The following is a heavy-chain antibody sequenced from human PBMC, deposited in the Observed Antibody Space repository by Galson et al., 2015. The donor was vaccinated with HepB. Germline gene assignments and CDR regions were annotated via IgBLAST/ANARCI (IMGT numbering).Heavy chain of an antibody. CDR3: ARDYYYDSSGYWAFDI. D-gene: IGHD3-22*01. J-gene: IGHJ3*02. V-gene: IGHV1-69*13. Sequence: SVKVSCKASGGTFSSYAISWVRQAPGQGLEWMGGIIPIFGTANYAQKFQGRVTITADESTSTAYMELSSLRSEGTAVYYCARDYYYDSSGYWAFDIWGQGTMVTVSS. CDR2: IIPIFGTA. CDR1: GGTFSSYA.